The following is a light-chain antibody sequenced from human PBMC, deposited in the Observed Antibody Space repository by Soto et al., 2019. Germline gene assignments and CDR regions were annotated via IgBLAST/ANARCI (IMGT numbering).Light chain of an antibody. V-gene: IGKV3-15*01. CDR1: QNVLSD. CDR3: QQYRSWPRT. Sequence: EILLTHSPATLSVSPGETATLSCRASQNVLSDLARYQQKPGQAPRLLVYGATTRATDAPAKFRGSGSGTEFSLTLSSLQSEDFATYYCQQYRSWPRTCGQGSKVEI. J-gene: IGKJ1*01. CDR2: GAT.